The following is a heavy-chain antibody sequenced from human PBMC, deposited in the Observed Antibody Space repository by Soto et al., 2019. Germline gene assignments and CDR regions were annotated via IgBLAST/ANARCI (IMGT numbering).Heavy chain of an antibody. J-gene: IGHJ6*02. Sequence: GGSLRLSCAASGFTFSTYSMNWVRQAPGKGLEWISYISWEGGSTYYADSVKGRFTISRDNSKNSLYLQMNSLRTEDTALYYCAQGRGGQYGYYYGMDVWGQGTTVPVSS. V-gene: IGHV3-43*01. D-gene: IGHD2-8*01. CDR2: ISWEGGST. CDR3: AQGRGGQYGYYYGMDV. CDR1: GFTFSTYS.